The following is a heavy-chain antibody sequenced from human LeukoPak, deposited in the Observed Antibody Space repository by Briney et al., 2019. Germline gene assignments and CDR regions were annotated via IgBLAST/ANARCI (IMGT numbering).Heavy chain of an antibody. V-gene: IGHV3-48*03. CDR1: GFTFSSYE. CDR3: ARVGYSYGYYYYYMDV. CDR2: ISSSGSTI. J-gene: IGHJ6*03. D-gene: IGHD5-18*01. Sequence: PGGPLRLSCAASGFTFSSYEMNWVRQAPGKGLEWVSYISSSGSTIYYADSVKGRFTISRDNAKNSLYLQMNSLRAEDTAVYYCARVGYSYGYYYYYMDVWGKGTTVTISS.